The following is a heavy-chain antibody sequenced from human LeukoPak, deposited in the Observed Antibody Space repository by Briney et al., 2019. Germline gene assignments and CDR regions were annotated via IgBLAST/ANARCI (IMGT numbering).Heavy chain of an antibody. CDR1: GGSISSYY. D-gene: IGHD6-13*01. V-gene: IGHV4-4*09. Sequence: SETLSLTCTVSGGSISSYYWTWIRQPPGKGLEWIGYIYSSWSTNYTPSLKSRVTISVDTAKHQFSLKLSSVTAADTAVYYCARMVIAAAAHYSDYWGQGTLVTVSA. J-gene: IGHJ4*02. CDR3: ARMVIAAAAHYSDY. CDR2: IYSSWST.